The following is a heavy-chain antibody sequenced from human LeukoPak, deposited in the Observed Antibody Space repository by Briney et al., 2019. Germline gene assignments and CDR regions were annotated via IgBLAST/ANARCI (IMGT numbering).Heavy chain of an antibody. D-gene: IGHD1-26*01. V-gene: IGHV3-21*01. CDR1: GFTLSSYS. Sequence: GESLRLSCAASGFTLSSYSMNWVRQAPGKGLEWVSSISSAGNYIYYADSVKGRFTISRDNAKNSLYLQVNSLRAEDTAVYYCARWVNSGSYKLYYRVDVWGQGTTVTVSS. CDR3: ARWVNSGSYKLYYRVDV. CDR2: ISSAGNYI. J-gene: IGHJ6*02.